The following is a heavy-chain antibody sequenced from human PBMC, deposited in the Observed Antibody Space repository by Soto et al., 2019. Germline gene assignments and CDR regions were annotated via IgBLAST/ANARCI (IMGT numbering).Heavy chain of an antibody. CDR2: IYYSGST. Sequence: PSETLSLTCTVSGGSLSSSSYYCGWIRQPPGKGLEWIGSIYYSGSTYYNPSLKSRVTISVDTSKNQFSLKLSSVTAADTAVYYCARYRYSSSWSRKYYFDYWGQGTLVTVSS. CDR1: GGSLSSSSYY. CDR3: ARYRYSSSWSRKYYFDY. D-gene: IGHD6-13*01. J-gene: IGHJ4*02. V-gene: IGHV4-39*01.